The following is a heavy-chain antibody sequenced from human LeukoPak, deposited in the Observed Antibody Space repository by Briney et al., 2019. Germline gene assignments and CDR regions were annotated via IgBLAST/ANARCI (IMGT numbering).Heavy chain of an antibody. Sequence: KSGGSLRLSCAASGFTFSSYPIHWVRQASGKGLDWVAVISDDGNNPYYSDSLKGRFTISRDNSKNTIYLQMNSLRTEDTAVYYCASIFSSGYSYFDYWGQGTLVTVSS. CDR3: ASIFSSGYSYFDY. CDR1: GFTFSSYP. CDR2: ISDDGNNP. J-gene: IGHJ4*02. V-gene: IGHV3-30-3*01. D-gene: IGHD5-18*01.